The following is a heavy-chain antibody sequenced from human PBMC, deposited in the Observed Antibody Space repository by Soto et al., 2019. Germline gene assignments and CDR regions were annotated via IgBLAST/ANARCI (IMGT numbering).Heavy chain of an antibody. CDR3: AGPGYSSQDY. D-gene: IGHD5-18*01. CDR2: ISGTGDGT. Sequence: PVGSLRLSCAASGFTFRSFALSWVRQAPGKGLEWVSAISGTGDGTDYADSAKGRFTVSRDNFKNTLYLQMNSLRAEDTAVYYCAGPGYSSQDYWGQGTLVTVSS. V-gene: IGHV3-23*01. J-gene: IGHJ4*02. CDR1: GFTFRSFA.